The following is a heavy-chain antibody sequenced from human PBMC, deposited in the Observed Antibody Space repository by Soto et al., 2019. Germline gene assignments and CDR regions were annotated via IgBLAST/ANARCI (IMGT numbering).Heavy chain of an antibody. D-gene: IGHD3-10*01. CDR2: ISYDGSNK. V-gene: IGHV3-30-3*01. J-gene: IGHJ4*02. Sequence: QVQLVESGGGVVQPGRSLRLSCAASGFTFSSYAMHWVRQAPSKGLEWVAVISYDGSNKYYADSVKGRFTISRDNSKNTLYLQMNSLRAEDTAVYYCARSRVYYGSGSYGDYWGQGTLVTVSS. CDR1: GFTFSSYA. CDR3: ARSRVYYGSGSYGDY.